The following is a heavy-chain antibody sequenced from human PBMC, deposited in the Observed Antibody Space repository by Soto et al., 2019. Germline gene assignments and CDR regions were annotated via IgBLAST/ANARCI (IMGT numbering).Heavy chain of an antibody. D-gene: IGHD2-15*01. CDR2: ISGSGAST. CDR3: AKGKCSVYGAFDM. V-gene: IGHV3-23*01. Sequence: EVLLLESGGVLVQPGGSLRLSCAASGFTFSTSAMSWVRQAPGMGLEWVSGISGSGASTYYADSVKGRFTISRDNVKNTLSLQMNSLRAEDTALYYCAKGKCSVYGAFDMWGQGTMVTVSS. J-gene: IGHJ3*02. CDR1: GFTFSTSA.